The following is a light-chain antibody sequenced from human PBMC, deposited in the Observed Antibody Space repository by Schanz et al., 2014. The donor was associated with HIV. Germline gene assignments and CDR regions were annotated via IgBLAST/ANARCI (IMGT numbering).Light chain of an antibody. J-gene: IGKJ2*01. CDR1: QSISSY. CDR2: AAS. CDR3: QQCVTYPYT. Sequence: DIQMTQSPSSPSASVGDRVTITCRASQSISSYLNWYQQKPGKAPKLLIYAASSLQSGVPSRFSGSGSGTEFALTISSLQPDDFATYYCQQCVTYPYTFGQGTKLDIK. V-gene: IGKV1-39*01.